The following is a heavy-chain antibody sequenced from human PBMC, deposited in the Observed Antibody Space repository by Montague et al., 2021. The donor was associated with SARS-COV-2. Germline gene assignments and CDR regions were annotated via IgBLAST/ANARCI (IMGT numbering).Heavy chain of an antibody. V-gene: IGHV4-34*01. J-gene: IGHJ5*02. Sequence: SETLSLTCALNGGSFSFYYWTWIRQSPGKGLEWIGVINQAGRTTYNPSLSSRLTMSIDTSTKQYSLNLRSVTAADTAVYYCAMGFHCNGVNCYDGVIGSWGKGKMVSVSS. D-gene: IGHD2-15*01. CDR3: AMGFHCNGVNCYDGVIGS. CDR2: INQAGRT. CDR1: GGSFSFYY.